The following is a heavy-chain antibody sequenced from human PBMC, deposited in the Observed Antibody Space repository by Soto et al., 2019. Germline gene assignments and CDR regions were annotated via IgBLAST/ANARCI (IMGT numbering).Heavy chain of an antibody. Sequence: SETLSLTCTVSGGSISSSSYYWGWIRQPPGKGLEWIGSIYYSGSTYYNPSLKSRVTISVDTSKNQFSLKLSSVTAADTAVYYCARPSNTVTTSNGAVSLWFDPWGQGTLVTVSS. J-gene: IGHJ5*02. CDR2: IYYSGST. V-gene: IGHV4-39*01. CDR1: GGSISSSSYY. D-gene: IGHD4-17*01. CDR3: ARPSNTVTTSNGAVSLWFDP.